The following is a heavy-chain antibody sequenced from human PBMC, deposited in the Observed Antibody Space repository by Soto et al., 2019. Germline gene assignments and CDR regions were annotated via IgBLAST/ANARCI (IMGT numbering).Heavy chain of an antibody. CDR2: IYPGDSDA. CDR3: ATHPWGLIVPSAPPNSFDI. CDR1: GYSFSNFW. D-gene: IGHD3-16*01. Sequence: GESLKISCKGSGYSFSNFWIGWVRQMPGKGLEWMAIIYPGDSDAKDSPSFQGRVTGSADTSTTPAYLRGSTLEASDTAMYFCATHPWGLIVPSAPPNSFDIWAQGTMVTVSS. V-gene: IGHV5-51*01. J-gene: IGHJ3*02.